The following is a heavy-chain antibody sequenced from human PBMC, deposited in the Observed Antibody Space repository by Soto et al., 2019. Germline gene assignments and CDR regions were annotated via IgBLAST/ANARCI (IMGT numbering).Heavy chain of an antibody. J-gene: IGHJ4*02. CDR3: ARVRPPSIAARWALYLFDV. D-gene: IGHD6-6*01. CDR1: GGSFSGYY. CDR2: INHSGST. V-gene: IGHV4-34*01. Sequence: SETLSLTCAVYGGSFSGYYWSWIRQPPGKGLEWIGEINHSGSTNYNPSLKSRVTISVDTSKNQFSLKLSSVTAADTAVYYCARVRPPSIAARWALYLFDVWGQGTLVTVSS.